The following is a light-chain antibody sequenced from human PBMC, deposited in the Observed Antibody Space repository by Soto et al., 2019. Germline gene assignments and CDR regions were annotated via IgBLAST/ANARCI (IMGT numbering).Light chain of an antibody. Sequence: EIVLTQSPATLSLSPGERATLSYRASQSVSTYLAWYQQKPGQAPRLLIYDAFNRATGVPARFSGSGSETDFTLTISSLEPEDFAVYYCQQRYNWPPYTFGQGTKLEIK. J-gene: IGKJ2*01. CDR1: QSVSTY. V-gene: IGKV3-11*01. CDR3: QQRYNWPPYT. CDR2: DAF.